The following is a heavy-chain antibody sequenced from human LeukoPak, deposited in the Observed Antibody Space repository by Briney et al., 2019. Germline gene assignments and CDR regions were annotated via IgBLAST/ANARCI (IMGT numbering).Heavy chain of an antibody. CDR2: IYYSGST. CDR1: GGSISSSSYY. Sequence: SSETLSLTCTVSGGSISSSSYYWGWIRQPPGKGLEWIGSIYYSGSTYYNPSLKSRVTISVDTSKNQFSLNLSSVTAADTAVYYCARATLSYYYDSSGYYYDYWGQGTLVTVSS. CDR3: ARATLSYYYDSSGYYYDY. J-gene: IGHJ4*02. V-gene: IGHV4-39*01. D-gene: IGHD3-22*01.